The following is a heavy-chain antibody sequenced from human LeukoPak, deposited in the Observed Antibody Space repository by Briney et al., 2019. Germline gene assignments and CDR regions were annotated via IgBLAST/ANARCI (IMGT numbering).Heavy chain of an antibody. CDR1: GFTFSDYY. D-gene: IGHD2-2*01. CDR3: ARDIIVQGTSWNAFDI. J-gene: IGHJ3*02. CDR2: ISRSGSTI. Sequence: PGGSLRLSCAASGFTFSDYYMSWLRQAPGKGLEWVSYISRSGSTIYYADSVKGRFTISRDNAKNSLYLQMNSLRAEDTAVYYCARDIIVQGTSWNAFDIWGQGTMVTVSS. V-gene: IGHV3-11*01.